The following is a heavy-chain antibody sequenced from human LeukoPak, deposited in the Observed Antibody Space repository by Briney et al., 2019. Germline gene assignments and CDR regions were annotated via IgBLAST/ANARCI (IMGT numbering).Heavy chain of an antibody. D-gene: IGHD2-21*02. J-gene: IGHJ4*02. V-gene: IGHV3-7*01. CDR2: INQDGTEK. Sequence: GGSLRPSCVASGFTFSSHWMTWVRQAPGKGLEWVATINQDGTEKYYVDSVNGRFTISRDNAKKSLYLQMNSLRAEDTAVYYCARDTPVSAGYFDYWGRGILVTVSS. CDR1: GFTFSSHW. CDR3: ARDTPVSAGYFDY.